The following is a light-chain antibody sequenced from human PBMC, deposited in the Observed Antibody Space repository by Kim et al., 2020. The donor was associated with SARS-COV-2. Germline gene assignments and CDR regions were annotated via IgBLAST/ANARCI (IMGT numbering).Light chain of an antibody. Sequence: ASVGDRVTITCRASQTIGNWLAWYQHKSGKAPKLLIYKASSLESGVPSRFSGSGSGTEFTLTISSLQPDDFATYYCQQFDSSPSSFGQGTKLEI. CDR1: QTIGNW. CDR2: KAS. V-gene: IGKV1-5*03. CDR3: QQFDSSPSS. J-gene: IGKJ2*03.